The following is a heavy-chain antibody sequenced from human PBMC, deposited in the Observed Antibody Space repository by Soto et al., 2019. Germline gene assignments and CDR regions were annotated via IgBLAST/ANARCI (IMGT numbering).Heavy chain of an antibody. D-gene: IGHD2-2*01. J-gene: IGHJ5*02. CDR3: ARLGIVVVPA. CDR2: IYYSGST. Sequence: SETLSLTCTVSGGSISSSSYYWGWIRQPPGKGLEWIGSIYYSGSTYYNPSLKSRVTISVDTSKNQFSLKLSSVTAAGTAVYYCARLGIVVVPAWGQGTLVTVSS. CDR1: GGSISSSSYY. V-gene: IGHV4-39*01.